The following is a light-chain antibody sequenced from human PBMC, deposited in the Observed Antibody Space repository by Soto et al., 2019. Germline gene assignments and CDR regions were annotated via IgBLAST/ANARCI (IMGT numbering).Light chain of an antibody. V-gene: IGKV3-20*01. Sequence: EIVLIQSPSTLALSPGERATLSCRASQSVSSSYLAWYQQKPGQAPSLLIYGASSRATGIPDRFSGSGSGTDFTLTISRLEPEDFAVYYCQQCGSSPTFGQGTRLEIK. J-gene: IGKJ5*01. CDR3: QQCGSSPT. CDR1: QSVSSSY. CDR2: GAS.